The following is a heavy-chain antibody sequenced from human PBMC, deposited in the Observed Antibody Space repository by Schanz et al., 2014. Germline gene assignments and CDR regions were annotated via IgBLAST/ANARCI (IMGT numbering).Heavy chain of an antibody. CDR2: IKGDSSVK. D-gene: IGHD5-12*01. CDR3: ARDPNSVNELDF. Sequence: EVQLVESGGALVQPGGSLRLSCSASGFTFSDHWMSWVRQAPGKGLEWVANIKGDSSVKAYVDSVRGRFTLSRDNVKNSVYLQMTSLRVEDTAVYYGARDPNSVNELDFWGQGTLVTVSS. CDR1: GFTFSDHW. V-gene: IGHV3-7*03. J-gene: IGHJ4*02.